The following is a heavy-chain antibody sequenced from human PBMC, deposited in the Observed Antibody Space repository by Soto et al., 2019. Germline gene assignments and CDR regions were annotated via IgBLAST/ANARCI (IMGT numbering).Heavy chain of an antibody. J-gene: IGHJ4*02. CDR1: GGSISSYY. V-gene: IGHV4-59*08. D-gene: IGHD6-13*01. CDR3: ARREYSNSWHFDY. Sequence: SETLSLTCTVSGGSISSYYWSWIRQPPGKGLEWIGYIHYTGSSNYNPSLKSRVSISVDTSKNQLSLKLSSVTAADTAVYYCARREYSNSWHFDYWGRGTLVTVSS. CDR2: IHYTGSS.